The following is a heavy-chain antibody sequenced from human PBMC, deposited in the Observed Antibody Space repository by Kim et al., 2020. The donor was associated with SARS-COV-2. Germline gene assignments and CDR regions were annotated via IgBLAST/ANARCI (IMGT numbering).Heavy chain of an antibody. CDR3: ARGLPLYYDILTGYYREPAGAYYGMDV. J-gene: IGHJ6*02. CDR2: IYYSGST. V-gene: IGHV4-59*01. CDR1: GGSISSYY. D-gene: IGHD3-9*01. Sequence: SETLSLTCTVSGGSISSYYWSWIRQPPGKGLEWIGYIYYSGSTNYNPSLKSRVTISVDTSKNQFSLKLSSVTAADTAVYYCARGLPLYYDILTGYYREPAGAYYGMDVWGQGTTVTVSS.